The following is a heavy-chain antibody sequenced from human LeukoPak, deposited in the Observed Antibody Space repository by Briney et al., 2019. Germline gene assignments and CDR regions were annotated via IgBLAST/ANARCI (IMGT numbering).Heavy chain of an antibody. J-gene: IGHJ4*02. D-gene: IGHD1-26*01. Sequence: PSQTLSLTCTVSGGSISSGGYYWSWIRQHPGKGLEWIGYIYYSGSTYYNPSLKSRVNISADTSKNQFSLKLSSVTAADTAVYYCARENGEMATIVGATRPIDYWGQGTLVTVSS. CDR2: IYYSGST. CDR3: ARENGEMATIVGATRPIDY. V-gene: IGHV4-31*03. CDR1: GGSISSGGYY.